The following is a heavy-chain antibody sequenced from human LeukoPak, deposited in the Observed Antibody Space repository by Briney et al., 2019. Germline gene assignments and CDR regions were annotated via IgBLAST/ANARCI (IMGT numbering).Heavy chain of an antibody. J-gene: IGHJ4*02. V-gene: IGHV3-23*01. Sequence: GRSLRLSCAASGFTFSSYGMHWVRQAPGKGLEWVSAISGSGGSTYYADSVKGRFTISRDNSKNTLYLQMNSLRAEDTAVYYCAKDGGYYDILTGLVYWGQGTLVTVSS. D-gene: IGHD3-9*01. CDR2: ISGSGGST. CDR3: AKDGGYYDILTGLVY. CDR1: GFTFSSYG.